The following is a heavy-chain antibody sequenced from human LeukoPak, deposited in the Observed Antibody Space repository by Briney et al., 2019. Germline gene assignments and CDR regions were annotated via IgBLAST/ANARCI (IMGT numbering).Heavy chain of an antibody. CDR3: ARLGARGGDIFFDY. D-gene: IGHD1-26*01. J-gene: IGHJ4*02. CDR2: INNRGSN. V-gene: IGHV4-34*01. Sequence: PSETLSLSCAVGGGSFSGYYWRWSRQPRGKGEEWRGEINNRGSNNYNPSLKRGVTISVETYKKHFCVKMSTVTAADTAVYYCARLGARGGDIFFDYWGQGTLVTVSS. CDR1: GGSFSGYY.